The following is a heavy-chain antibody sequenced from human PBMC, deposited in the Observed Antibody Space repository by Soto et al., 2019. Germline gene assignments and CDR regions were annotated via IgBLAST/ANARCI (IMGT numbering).Heavy chain of an antibody. V-gene: IGHV4-31*03. CDR1: GGSMTSGDQY. CDR3: ARELPQRQGRNMDV. CDR2: INHRGSL. J-gene: IGHJ6*02. Sequence: QVQLQESGPGLVKPSQTLSLTCTVTGGSMTSGDQYWTWIRHRPGEGLEWFGYINHRGSLYYNPSLKSRVSMSGDTAKNPFSPNLSSGTAADTAVYYWARELPQRQGRNMDVWGQGTTVTVSS. D-gene: IGHD1-1*01.